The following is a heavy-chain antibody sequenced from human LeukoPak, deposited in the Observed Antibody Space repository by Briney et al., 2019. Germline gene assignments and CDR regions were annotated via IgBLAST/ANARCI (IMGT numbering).Heavy chain of an antibody. Sequence: GGSLRLSCAASGFTFDDYTMHWVRQAPGKGLEWVSLISWDGGSTYYADSVKGRFTISRDNSKNSLYLQMNSLRTEDTALYYCAKGIGSWSYYGMDVWGQGTTVTVSS. CDR3: AKGIGSWSYYGMDV. CDR2: ISWDGGST. CDR1: GFTFDDYT. J-gene: IGHJ6*02. D-gene: IGHD6-13*01. V-gene: IGHV3-43*01.